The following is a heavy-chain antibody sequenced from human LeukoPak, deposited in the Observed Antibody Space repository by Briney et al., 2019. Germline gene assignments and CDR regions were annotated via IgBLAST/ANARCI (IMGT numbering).Heavy chain of an antibody. CDR1: GFTFSSYS. D-gene: IGHD2-8*01. V-gene: IGHV3-48*01. Sequence: GGSLRLSCAASGFTFSSYSMNWVRQAPGKGPEWISYFSTSSGTISYADSVKGRFTISRDNAKNSLYLQMNSLRAEDTAVYYCARESMYAFDIWGQGTMVTVSS. J-gene: IGHJ3*02. CDR3: ARESMYAFDI. CDR2: FSTSSGTI.